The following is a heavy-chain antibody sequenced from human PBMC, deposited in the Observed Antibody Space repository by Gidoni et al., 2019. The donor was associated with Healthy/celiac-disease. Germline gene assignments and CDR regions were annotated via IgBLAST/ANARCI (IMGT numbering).Heavy chain of an antibody. V-gene: IGHV1-69*08. Sequence: QVQLVQSGAEVKKPGSSVKVSCKASGGTFSSYTISWVRQAPGQGLEWMGRIIPILGIANYAQKFQGRVTITADKSTSTAYMELSSLRSEDTAVYYCARDIPGDYAPLHAFDIWGQGTMVTVSS. CDR1: GGTFSSYT. CDR2: IIPILGIA. J-gene: IGHJ3*02. D-gene: IGHD4-17*01. CDR3: ARDIPGDYAPLHAFDI.